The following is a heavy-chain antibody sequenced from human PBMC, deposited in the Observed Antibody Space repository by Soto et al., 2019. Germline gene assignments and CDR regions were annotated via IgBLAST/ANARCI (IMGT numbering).Heavy chain of an antibody. CDR2: IYYSGST. D-gene: IGHD2-2*01. J-gene: IGHJ4*02. CDR3: ARGHGSSARWDYFDY. V-gene: IGHV4-30-4*01. Sequence: SETLSLTCTVSGGSISSGDYYWSWIRQPPGKGLEWIGYIYYSGSTYYNPSLKSRVTISVDTSKNQFSLKLSSVTAADTAVYYCARGHGSSARWDYFDYWGQGTLVTVSS. CDR1: GGSISSGDYY.